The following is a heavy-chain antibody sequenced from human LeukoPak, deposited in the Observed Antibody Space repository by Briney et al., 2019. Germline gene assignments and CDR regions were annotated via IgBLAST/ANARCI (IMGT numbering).Heavy chain of an antibody. J-gene: IGHJ4*02. CDR3: ASQGGLRNDF. D-gene: IGHD2-15*01. V-gene: IGHV4-4*02. CDR2: ICLDGRI. CDR1: GGSITTRDC. Sequence: SETLSLNCAVSGGSITTRDCWCWVRQPPGKGLEWIGEICLDGRIHYTPSLRSRLSISIDRSKAQFSLNLVSVAAADTAIYFCASQGGLRNDFWGQGILVSVSS.